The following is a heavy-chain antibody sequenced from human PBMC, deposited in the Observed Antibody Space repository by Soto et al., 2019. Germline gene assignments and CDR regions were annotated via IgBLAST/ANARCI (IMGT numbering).Heavy chain of an antibody. V-gene: IGHV1-18*01. D-gene: IGHD3-3*01. J-gene: IGHJ4*02. Sequence: ASVKVSCKASGXTFTSYGISWVRQAPGQGLEWMGWISAYNGNTNYAQKLQGRVTMTTDTSTGTAYMELRSLRSDDTAVYYCARVPPFYHFWSGDDYWGQGTLVTVSS. CDR2: ISAYNGNT. CDR1: GXTFTSYG. CDR3: ARVPPFYHFWSGDDY.